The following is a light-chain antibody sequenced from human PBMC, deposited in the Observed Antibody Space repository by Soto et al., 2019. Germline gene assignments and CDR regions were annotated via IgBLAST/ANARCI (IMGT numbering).Light chain of an antibody. CDR2: EVS. J-gene: IGLJ2*01. CDR1: SSDVGTYNY. CDR3: ASFEGSKV. V-gene: IGLV2-8*01. Sequence: QSALTQPPSASGSPGQSVAISCTGTSSDVGTYNYVSWYQQRPGRAPKLIIYEVSKRPSGVPARFSGSKSGNTASLTVSGLQAEDEADYYCASFEGSKVFGGGTELTVL.